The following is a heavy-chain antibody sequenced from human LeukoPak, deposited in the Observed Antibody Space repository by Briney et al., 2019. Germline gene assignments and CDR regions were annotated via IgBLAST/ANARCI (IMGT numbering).Heavy chain of an antibody. Sequence: GGSLRLSCAASGFTFSSNWMHWVRQAPGKGLVWVSRIISDGSNTTYADSVKGRFTISRDNAKNTLYLQMSSLRAEDTAVYYCVRNSYDSSGYYDYWGQGTLVTVSS. V-gene: IGHV3-74*01. CDR2: IISDGSNT. CDR3: VRNSYDSSGYYDY. CDR1: GFTFSSNW. D-gene: IGHD3-22*01. J-gene: IGHJ4*02.